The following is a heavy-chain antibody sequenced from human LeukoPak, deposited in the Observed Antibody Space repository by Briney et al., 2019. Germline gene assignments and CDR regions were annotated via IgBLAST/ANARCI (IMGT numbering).Heavy chain of an antibody. CDR3: ARLSGRLAARPWAYSS. CDR2: INHSGST. CDR1: GGSFSGYY. V-gene: IGHV4-34*01. Sequence: PSETLSLTCAVYGGSFSGYYWSWIRQPPGKGLEWIGEINHSGSTNYNPSLKSRVTISVDTSKNQFSLKLSSVTAADTAVYYCARLSGRLAARPWAYSSWGQGTLVTVSS. J-gene: IGHJ5*02. D-gene: IGHD6-6*01.